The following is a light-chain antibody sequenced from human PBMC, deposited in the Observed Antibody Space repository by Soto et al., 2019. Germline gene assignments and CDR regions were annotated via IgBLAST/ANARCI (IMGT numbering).Light chain of an antibody. CDR2: EGS. Sequence: QSALTQPASVSGSPGQSITISCTGTSSDVGSYNLVSWYQQHPGKAPKLMIYEGSKRPSGVSNRFSGSKSGNTASLTISGLQADDEADYYCCSYAGSSTSVFGTGTKLTVL. CDR1: SSDVGSYNL. CDR3: CSYAGSSTSV. J-gene: IGLJ1*01. V-gene: IGLV2-23*01.